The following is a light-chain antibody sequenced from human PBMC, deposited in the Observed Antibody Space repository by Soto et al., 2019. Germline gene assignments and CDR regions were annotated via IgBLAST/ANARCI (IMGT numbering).Light chain of an antibody. Sequence: QSALTQPASVSGSPGQSITISCTGTSSDVCGYSYVSWYHQHPGKTPKLMIYEVSNRPSGVSHRFSGSKSGNTASLTISGLQTEDEADYYCSSFSSITREVFGGGTKLTVL. CDR3: SSFSSITREV. CDR2: EVS. J-gene: IGLJ2*01. CDR1: SSDVCGYSY. V-gene: IGLV2-14*01.